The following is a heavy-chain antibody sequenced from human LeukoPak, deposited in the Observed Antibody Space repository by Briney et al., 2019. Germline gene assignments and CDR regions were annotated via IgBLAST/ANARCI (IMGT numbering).Heavy chain of an antibody. J-gene: IGHJ4*02. CDR2: ISSSSSYI. CDR3: ARVTGIAAAVGVGFDY. D-gene: IGHD6-13*01. CDR1: GFTFSSYS. V-gene: IGHV3-21*01. Sequence: GGSLRLSCAASGFTFSSYSMNWVRQAPGKGLEWVSSISSSSSYIYYADSVKGRFTISRDNAKNSLYLQINSLRAEDTAVYYCARVTGIAAAVGVGFDYWGQGTLVTVSS.